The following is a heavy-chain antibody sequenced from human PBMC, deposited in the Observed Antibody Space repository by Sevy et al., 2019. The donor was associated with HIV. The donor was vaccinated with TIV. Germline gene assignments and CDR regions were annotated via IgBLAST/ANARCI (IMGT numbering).Heavy chain of an antibody. Sequence: GGSLRLSCAASGFTFSSYAMSWVRQAPGKGLEWVSAISGSGGSTYYADSVKGRFTISSDNSKNTLYLQMNSLRAEDTAVYYCATRNNEYYDFWSGYFSYYGMDVWGQGTTVTVSS. CDR1: GFTFSSYA. D-gene: IGHD3-3*01. CDR2: ISGSGGST. CDR3: ATRNNEYYDFWSGYFSYYGMDV. J-gene: IGHJ6*02. V-gene: IGHV3-23*01.